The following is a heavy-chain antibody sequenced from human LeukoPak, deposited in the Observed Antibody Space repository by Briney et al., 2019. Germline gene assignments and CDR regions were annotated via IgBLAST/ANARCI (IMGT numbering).Heavy chain of an antibody. V-gene: IGHV4-34*01. CDR1: GGSFSGSY. D-gene: IGHD5-24*01. J-gene: IGHJ4*02. Sequence: SETLSLTCAVYGGSFSGSYWGWIRQPPGKGLEWIGEINHSGGTNYNPSLKSRVTISIDTSKNHFSLRLSSVTAADTAVYYCARNRDGYNSFDYWGQGTLVTVSS. CDR2: INHSGGT. CDR3: ARNRDGYNSFDY.